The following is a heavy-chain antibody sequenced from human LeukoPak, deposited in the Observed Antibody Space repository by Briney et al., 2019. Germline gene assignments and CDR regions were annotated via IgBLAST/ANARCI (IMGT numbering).Heavy chain of an antibody. Sequence: SETLSLTCTVSGGSISGYYLSWIRQPPGKGLEWIGYIYYSGSTNYNPSLKSRVTISVDTSKNQFSLKLSSVTAADTAVYYCAREAAAGTGAFDYWGQGTLVTVSS. J-gene: IGHJ4*02. D-gene: IGHD6-13*01. CDR2: IYYSGST. CDR1: GGSISGYY. V-gene: IGHV4-59*01. CDR3: AREAAAGTGAFDY.